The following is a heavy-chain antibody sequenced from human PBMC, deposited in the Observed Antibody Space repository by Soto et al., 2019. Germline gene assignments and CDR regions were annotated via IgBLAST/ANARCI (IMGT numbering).Heavy chain of an antibody. J-gene: IGHJ6*02. CDR3: ARGPYYYDNSGYSDGMDV. D-gene: IGHD3-22*01. CDR1: GGTFSSYA. V-gene: IGHV1-69*13. Sequence: ASVKVSCKASGGTFSSYAISWVRQAPGQGLEWMGGIIPIFGTANYAQKFQGRVTITADESTSTAYMELSSLRSEDTAVYYCARGPYYYDNSGYSDGMDVWGQGTTVTVSS. CDR2: IIPIFGTA.